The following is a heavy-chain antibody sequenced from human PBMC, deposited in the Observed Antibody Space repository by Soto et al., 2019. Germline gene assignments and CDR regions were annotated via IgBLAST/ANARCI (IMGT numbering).Heavy chain of an antibody. CDR1: GYTFTSYG. V-gene: IGHV1-18*01. CDR2: ISAYNGNT. Sequence: QVQLVQSGAEVKKPGASVKVSCKASGYTFTSYGISWVRQAPGQGLEWMGWISAYNGNTNYAQKLQGRVTMTTDTSTSTAYMELRSLRSADTAVYYCARVGGSYYVIYYYYGMDVWGQGTTVTVSS. D-gene: IGHD1-26*01. J-gene: IGHJ6*02. CDR3: ARVGGSYYVIYYYYGMDV.